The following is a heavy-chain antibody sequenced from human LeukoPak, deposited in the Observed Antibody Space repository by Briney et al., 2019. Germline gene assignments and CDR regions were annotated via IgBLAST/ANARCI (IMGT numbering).Heavy chain of an antibody. CDR2: VYYSGST. CDR1: GGSISSSSYS. D-gene: IGHD6-13*01. J-gene: IGHJ3*02. V-gene: IGHV4-39*07. Sequence: SETLSLTCTVSGGSISSSSYSWGWLRQPPGTGLEWIGSVYYSGSTYYNPSLKSRVTISVDTSKRQFSLKVSSVTAADTAVYYCAKAWGLAAAGFAVWAFDIWGQGTMVTVSS. CDR3: AKAWGLAAAGFAVWAFDI.